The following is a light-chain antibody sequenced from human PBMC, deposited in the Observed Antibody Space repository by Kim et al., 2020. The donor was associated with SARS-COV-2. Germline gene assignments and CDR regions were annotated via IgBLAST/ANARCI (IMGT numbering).Light chain of an antibody. Sequence: DIQMTQSPSSLSASVGDRVTITCRASQSITNYLNWYQQKPGKAPNLLVYTASSVQTGVPSRFSGSGSGTDCTLTISSLKPEDSATYFCQQSDITPYSFGQGTELEI. V-gene: IGKV1-39*01. CDR2: TAS. CDR1: QSITNY. CDR3: QQSDITPYS. J-gene: IGKJ2*01.